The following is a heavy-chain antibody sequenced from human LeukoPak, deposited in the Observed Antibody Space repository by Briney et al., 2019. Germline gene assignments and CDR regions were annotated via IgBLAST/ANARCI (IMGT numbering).Heavy chain of an antibody. V-gene: IGHV4-34*01. CDR3: ARGRRIQLWSFDY. J-gene: IGHJ4*02. CDR1: GVSFSGYY. CDR2: INHSGST. D-gene: IGHD5-18*01. Sequence: SETLSLTCAGYGVSFSGYYWSWLRQPPGKGLEWIGEINHSGSTNYNPSRKSRVTISVDTSKNQFSLKLSSVTAADTAVYYCARGRRIQLWSFDYWGQGTLVTVSS.